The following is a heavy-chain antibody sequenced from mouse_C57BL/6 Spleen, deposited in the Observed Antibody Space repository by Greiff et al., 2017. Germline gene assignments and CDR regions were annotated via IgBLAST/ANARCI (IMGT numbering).Heavy chain of an antibody. CDR2: ISSGSSTI. CDR3: ARGYDGYYVYAMDY. V-gene: IGHV5-17*01. Sequence: EVKLMESGGGLVKPGGSLKLSCAASGFTFSDYGMHWVRQAPEKGLEWVAYISSGSSTIYYADTVKGRFTISRDNAKNTLFLQMTSLRSEDTAMYYCARGYDGYYVYAMDYWGQGTSVTVSS. CDR1: GFTFSDYG. J-gene: IGHJ4*01. D-gene: IGHD2-3*01.